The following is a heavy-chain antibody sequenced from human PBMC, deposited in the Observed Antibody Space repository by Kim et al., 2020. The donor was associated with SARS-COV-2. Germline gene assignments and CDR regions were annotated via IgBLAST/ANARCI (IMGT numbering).Heavy chain of an antibody. V-gene: IGHV3-43*02. CDR1: GFTFDDYA. Sequence: GGSLRLSCAASGFTFDDYAMHWVRQAPGKGLEWVSLISGDGGSTYSADSVKGRFTISRDNSKNSLYLQMNSLRTEDTALYYCAKGPPMETYDFWSGYYDYWGQRTLGSVSS. D-gene: IGHD3-3*01. CDR2: ISGDGGST. J-gene: IGHJ4*02. CDR3: AKGPPMETYDFWSGYYDY.